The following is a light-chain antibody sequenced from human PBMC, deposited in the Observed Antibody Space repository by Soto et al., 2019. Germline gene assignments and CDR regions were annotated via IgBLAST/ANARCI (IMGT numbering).Light chain of an antibody. CDR1: QSVSSSY. CDR2: GAS. CDR3: QHYGSSLLFT. V-gene: IGKV3-20*01. J-gene: IGKJ3*01. Sequence: EIVLTQSPGTLSLSPGERATLSCRASQSVSSSYLAWYQQKPGQAPRLLIYGASSRATGIPDRFSGSGSGTGFTLTISRLEPEDFAVYYCQHYGSSLLFTFGPGTKVDIK.